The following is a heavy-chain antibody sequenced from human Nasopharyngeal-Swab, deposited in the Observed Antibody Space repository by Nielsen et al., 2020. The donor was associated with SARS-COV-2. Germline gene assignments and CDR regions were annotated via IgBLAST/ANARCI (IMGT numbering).Heavy chain of an antibody. V-gene: IGHV5-10-1*01. CDR2: IDPSDSYS. CDR1: GYSFSSYW. D-gene: IGHD3-10*01. J-gene: IGHJ6*02. CDR3: ARRSFYYGSGTVRGMDV. Sequence: GESLKISCKGSGYSFSSYWISWVRQMPGKGLGWMGIIDPSDSYSNYSPSFQGHVTISVDKSLSTAFLQWSSLKASDTAVYYCARRSFYYGSGTVRGMDVWGQGTTVTVSS.